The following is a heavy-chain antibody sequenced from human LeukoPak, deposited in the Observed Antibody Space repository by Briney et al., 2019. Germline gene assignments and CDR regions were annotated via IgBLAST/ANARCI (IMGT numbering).Heavy chain of an antibody. CDR1: GFTFSSYG. CDR3: AKDRLQLYQYFDY. D-gene: IGHD4-11*01. Sequence: GGSLRLSCAASGFTFSSYGMHWVRQAPGKGLEWVAFIRYDGSNKYYADSVKGRFTISRDNSKNTLYLQMNSLRAEDTAVYYCAKDRLQLYQYFDYWGQGTLVTVSS. J-gene: IGHJ4*02. CDR2: IRYDGSNK. V-gene: IGHV3-30*02.